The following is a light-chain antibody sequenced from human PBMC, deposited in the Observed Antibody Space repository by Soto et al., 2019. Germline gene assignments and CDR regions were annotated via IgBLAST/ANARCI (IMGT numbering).Light chain of an antibody. CDR3: SSYTVSSTQFF. CDR1: SSDIGAYKY. Sequence: QSALTQPASVSGSPGQSITISCTGISSDIGAYKYVSWYQQRPGKAPKVIIYDVNNRPSGVSHRFSASKSGNTASLTISGLQAEDEADYYCSSYTVSSTQFFFGTGTKLTVL. V-gene: IGLV2-14*01. J-gene: IGLJ1*01. CDR2: DVN.